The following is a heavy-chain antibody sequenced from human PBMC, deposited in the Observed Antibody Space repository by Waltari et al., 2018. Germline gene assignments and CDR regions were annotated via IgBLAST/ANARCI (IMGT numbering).Heavy chain of an antibody. CDR3: ARSSGGTTAIGLDY. J-gene: IGHJ4*02. V-gene: IGHV1-2*02. D-gene: IGHD2-15*01. CDR2: ISSSDYGT. Sequence: QVQLVQSGAEVKKPGASVMVSCKTSGYSFTDYYIHWVRLAPGQGLEWRGWISSSDYGTKYAQKLQGRVTMTRDTSIRTAYMELSSLKSDDTAVYYCARSSGGTTAIGLDYWGLGTLVTVSS. CDR1: GYSFTDYY.